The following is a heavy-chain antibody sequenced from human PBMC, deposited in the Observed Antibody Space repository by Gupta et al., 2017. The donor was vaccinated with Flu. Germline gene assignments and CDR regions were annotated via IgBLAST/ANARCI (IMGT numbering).Heavy chain of an antibody. J-gene: IGHJ4*02. CDR2: INHSGST. CDR3: ARVKITIFGVVINRRNHPFDY. V-gene: IGHV4-34*01. D-gene: IGHD3-3*01. Sequence: QVQLQQWGAGLLKPSETLSLTCAVYGGSFSGYYWSWIRQPPGKGLEWIGEINHSGSTNYNPSLKSRVTISVDTSKNQFSLKLSSVTAADTAVYYCARVKITIFGVVINRRNHPFDYWGQGTLVTVSS. CDR1: GGSFSGYY.